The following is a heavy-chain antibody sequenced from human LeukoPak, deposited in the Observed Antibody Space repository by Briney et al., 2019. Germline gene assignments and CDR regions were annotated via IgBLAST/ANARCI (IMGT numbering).Heavy chain of an antibody. V-gene: IGHV3-30*18. D-gene: IGHD3-22*01. CDR2: ISYDGSNK. J-gene: IGHJ4*02. CDR3: AKDSLWEDDSSGSFDY. Sequence: GRSLRLSCAASGFTFSSYGMHWVRQAPGKGLEWVAVISYDGSNKYYADSVKGRFTISRDNSKNTLYLQMNSLRAEDTAVYYCAKDSLWEDDSSGSFDYWGQGTLVTVSS. CDR1: GFTFSSYG.